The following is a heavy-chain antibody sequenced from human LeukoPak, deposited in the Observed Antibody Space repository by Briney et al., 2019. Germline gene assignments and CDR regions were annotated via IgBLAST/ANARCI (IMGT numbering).Heavy chain of an antibody. CDR1: GGSISSYY. D-gene: IGHD2-2*01. Sequence: SETLSLTCTVSGGSISSYYWSWIRQPPGKGLEWIGYIHYSGSTHYNPSLKSRVTISVDTSKNQVSLKLRSVTAADTAVYYCALQPARRLSWFDPWGQGTLVTVSS. CDR2: IHYSGST. J-gene: IGHJ5*02. CDR3: ALQPARRLSWFDP. V-gene: IGHV4-59*01.